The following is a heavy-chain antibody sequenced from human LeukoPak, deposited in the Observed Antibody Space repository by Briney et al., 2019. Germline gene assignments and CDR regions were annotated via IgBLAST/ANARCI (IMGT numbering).Heavy chain of an antibody. D-gene: IGHD2-15*01. CDR2: ISSSSSHI. CDR1: GFTFSSYG. Sequence: GGSLRLSCAASGFTFSSYGMHWVRQAPGKGLEWVSSISSSSSHIYYADSVKGRFTISRDNAKNSLYLQMNSLRAEDTAVYYCASDVDLDYWGQGTLVTVSS. CDR3: ASDVDLDY. J-gene: IGHJ4*02. V-gene: IGHV3-21*01.